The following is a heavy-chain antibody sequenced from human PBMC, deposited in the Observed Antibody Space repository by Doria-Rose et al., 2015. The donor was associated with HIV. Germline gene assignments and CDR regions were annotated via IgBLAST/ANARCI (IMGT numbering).Heavy chain of an antibody. D-gene: IGHD6-13*01. V-gene: IGHV2-26*01. CDR2: IFSDDER. CDR1: GVSLSSPGMG. CDR3: ARIKSSRWYHKYYFDF. J-gene: IGHJ4*02. Sequence: QVTLKESGPVLVKPTETLTPTCTVSGVSLSSPGMGVSWIRQPPGKALEWLANIFSDDERSYKTSLTSRLTISRGTSKSQVVLTMTDMDPVDTATYYCARIKSSRWYHKYYFDFWGQGTLVVVSA.